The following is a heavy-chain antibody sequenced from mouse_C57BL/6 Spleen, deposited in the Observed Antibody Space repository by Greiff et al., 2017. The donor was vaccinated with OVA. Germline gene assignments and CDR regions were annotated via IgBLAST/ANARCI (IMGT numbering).Heavy chain of an antibody. Sequence: SLPLSFSSSFFTFISYLIHFFRQAPEKGLEWVAYISSGSSTIYYADTVKGRFTISRDNAKNTLFLQMTSLRSEDTAMYYCAELGRGYWGQGTLVTVSA. J-gene: IGHJ3*01. D-gene: IGHD4-1*01. CDR2: ISSGSSTI. V-gene: IGHV5-17*01. CDR1: FFTFISYL. CDR3: AELGRGY.